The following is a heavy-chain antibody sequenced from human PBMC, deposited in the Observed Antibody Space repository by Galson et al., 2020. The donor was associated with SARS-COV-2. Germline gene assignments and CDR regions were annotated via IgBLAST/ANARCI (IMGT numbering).Heavy chain of an antibody. CDR2: VGPDGSVT. J-gene: IGHJ4*02. D-gene: IGHD6-19*01. CDR3: AQDMQWLGPDH. V-gene: IGHV3-30*02. Sequence: GGSLKLSCAASGFRFSIFGMHWVRQAPDKGLEWLAYVGPDGSVTHYADSVKGRFTISRDNSKNTLYLQINSLRAEDTAVFYCAQDMQWLGPDHWGKGTLVTFSS. CDR1: GFRFSIFG.